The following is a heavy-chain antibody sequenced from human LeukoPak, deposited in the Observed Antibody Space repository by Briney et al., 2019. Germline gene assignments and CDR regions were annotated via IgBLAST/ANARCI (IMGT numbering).Heavy chain of an antibody. CDR3: ARGGYSSSWYPPPWFDP. CDR2: ISSSSSYI. D-gene: IGHD6-13*01. Sequence: PGGSLRLSCAASGFTFSSYSTNWVRQAPGKGLEWVSSISSSSSYIYYADSVKGRFTISRDNAKNSLYLQMNSLRAEDTAAYYCARGGYSSSWYPPPWFDPWGQGTLVTVSS. J-gene: IGHJ5*02. CDR1: GFTFSSYS. V-gene: IGHV3-21*01.